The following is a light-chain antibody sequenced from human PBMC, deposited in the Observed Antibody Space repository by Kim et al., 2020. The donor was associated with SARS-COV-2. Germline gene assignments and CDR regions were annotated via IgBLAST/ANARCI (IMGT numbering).Light chain of an antibody. V-gene: IGKV4-1*01. CDR1: QSVLYSSNNKNY. J-gene: IGKJ1*01. CDR2: WAS. Sequence: DTINCKSSQSVLYSSNNKNYLAWYQQKPGQPPKLLIDWASTRESGVPDRFSGSGSGTDFTLTISSLQAEDVAVYYCQQYYSTPRTFGQGTKVDIK. CDR3: QQYYSTPRT.